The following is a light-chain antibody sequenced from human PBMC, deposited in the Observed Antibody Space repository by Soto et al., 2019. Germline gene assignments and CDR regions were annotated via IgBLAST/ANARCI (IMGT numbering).Light chain of an antibody. Sequence: EIELTQSPATLSLSPGETATLSCRASQSVDTFLAWYQQRPGQPPRLLIFDSSNRATGVPVRFSGTGSGTVFTLTIGSLEPEDSAVYYCQQWKNWPPITFGQGTRLESK. CDR2: DSS. CDR3: QQWKNWPPIT. J-gene: IGKJ5*01. CDR1: QSVDTF. V-gene: IGKV3-11*01.